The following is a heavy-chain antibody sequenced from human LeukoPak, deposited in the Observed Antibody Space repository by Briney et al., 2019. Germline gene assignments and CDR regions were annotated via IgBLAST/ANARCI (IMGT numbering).Heavy chain of an antibody. V-gene: IGHV4-59*01. CDR3: ARWPGFLTGYYDRVGFDP. J-gene: IGHJ5*02. CDR2: IYYSGST. CDR1: GGSISSYY. D-gene: IGHD3-9*01. Sequence: SETLSLTCTVSGGSISSYYWSWIRQPPGKGLEWIGYIYYSGSTNYNPSLKSRVTISVDTSKNQFSLKLSSVTAADTAVYYRARWPGFLTGYYDRVGFDPWGQGTLVTVSS.